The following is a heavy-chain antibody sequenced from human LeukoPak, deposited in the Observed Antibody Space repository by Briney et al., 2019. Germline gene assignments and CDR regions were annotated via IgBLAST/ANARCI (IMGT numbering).Heavy chain of an antibody. D-gene: IGHD2-15*01. CDR3: ATAEYRSGGSCYSLDY. V-gene: IGHV1-24*01. J-gene: IGHJ4*02. CDR2: FDPEDGET. CDR1: GYTLTELS. Sequence: GASAKVSCKVSGYTLTELSMHWVRQAPGKGLEWMGGFDPEDGETIYAQKFQGRVTMTGDTSTDTAYMELSSLRSEDTAVYYCATAEYRSGGSCYSLDYWGQGTLVTVSS.